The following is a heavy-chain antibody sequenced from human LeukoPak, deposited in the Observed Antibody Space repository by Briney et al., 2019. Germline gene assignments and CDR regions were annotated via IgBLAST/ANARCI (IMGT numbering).Heavy chain of an antibody. V-gene: IGHV3-74*01. D-gene: IGHD3-9*01. J-gene: IGHJ4*02. CDR3: ARDPFDILTDPYFDY. CDR2: INSDGSSI. Sequence: GGSLRLSCAASGFTFSIYWMTWVRQAPGKGLLWVSRINSDGSSISYADSVKGRFTISRDNAKNTLYLQMNSLRAEDTAVYYCARDPFDILTDPYFDYWGQGTLVTVSS. CDR1: GFTFSIYW.